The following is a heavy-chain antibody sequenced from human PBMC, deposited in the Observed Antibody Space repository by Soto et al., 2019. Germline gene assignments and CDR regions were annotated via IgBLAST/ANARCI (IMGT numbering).Heavy chain of an antibody. V-gene: IGHV1-24*01. CDR3: WNLVLVPGAIVPYRFDY. D-gene: IGHD2-2*02. Sequence: ASVKVSWKASGYTFTGCYMHWVRQAPGQGLEWMGGFDPEDNEMIYAQKFQGRVTMTEGTSTDTAYMDLSSLRSEETAVYYCWNLVLVPGAIVPYRFDYWGQGTQVTVS. J-gene: IGHJ4*02. CDR1: GYTFTGCY. CDR2: FDPEDNEM.